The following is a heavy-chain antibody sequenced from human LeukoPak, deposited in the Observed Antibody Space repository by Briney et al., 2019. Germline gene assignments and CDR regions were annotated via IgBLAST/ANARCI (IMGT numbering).Heavy chain of an antibody. CDR3: ARDAQYDFWSGSTFDY. Sequence: SETLPLTCTVSGYSISSGYYWGWIRQPPGKGLEWIGSIYHSGSTYYNPSLKSRVTISVDTSKNQFSLKLSSVTAADTAVYYCARDAQYDFWSGSTFDYWGQGTLVTVSS. V-gene: IGHV4-38-2*02. CDR2: IYHSGST. J-gene: IGHJ4*02. CDR1: GYSISSGYY. D-gene: IGHD3-3*01.